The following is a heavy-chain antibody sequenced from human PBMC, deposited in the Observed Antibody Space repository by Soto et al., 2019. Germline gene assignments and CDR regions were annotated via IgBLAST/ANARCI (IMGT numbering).Heavy chain of an antibody. CDR1: GGTFSSYA. J-gene: IGHJ5*02. V-gene: IGHV1-69*12. D-gene: IGHD3-16*01. Sequence: QVQLVQSVAEVKKPGSSVKVSCKSSGGTFSSYAISWVRQSPGQGLEWMGGIIPIFGTANYAQKSHGRVSITADESTSTAYMELSSLSSEDTAVYYCASLVDPLLNWFDPWGQGTLVTVSS. CDR2: IIPIFGTA. CDR3: ASLVDPLLNWFDP.